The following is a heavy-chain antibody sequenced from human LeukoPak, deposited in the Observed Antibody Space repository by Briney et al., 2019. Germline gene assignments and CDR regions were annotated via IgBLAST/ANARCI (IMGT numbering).Heavy chain of an antibody. V-gene: IGHV3-23*01. CDR3: AKDGYYYGSGSFEYYFDY. D-gene: IGHD3-10*01. Sequence: GGSLRLSCAASGFTFSSYAMSWVRQAPGKGLEWVSAISGSGGSTYYADSVKGRFTISRGNSKNTLYLQMNSLRAEDTAVYYCAKDGYYYGSGSFEYYFDYWGQGTLVTVSS. J-gene: IGHJ4*02. CDR2: ISGSGGST. CDR1: GFTFSSYA.